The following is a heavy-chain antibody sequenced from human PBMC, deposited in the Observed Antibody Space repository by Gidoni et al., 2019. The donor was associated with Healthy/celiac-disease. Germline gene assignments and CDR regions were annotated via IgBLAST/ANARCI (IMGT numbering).Heavy chain of an antibody. CDR1: GYTCTSYY. CDR3: ARFGIAVAGTNYFDY. CDR2: INPSGGST. Sequence: QVQLVQSGAEVKKPGASVKVSCKESGYTCTSYYMHWVRQAPGQGLECMGIINPSGGSTSYAQKCQGRVTMTRDTSTSTVYMELSSLRSEDTAVYYCARFGIAVAGTNYFDYWGQGTLVTVSS. V-gene: IGHV1-46*01. J-gene: IGHJ4*02. D-gene: IGHD6-19*01.